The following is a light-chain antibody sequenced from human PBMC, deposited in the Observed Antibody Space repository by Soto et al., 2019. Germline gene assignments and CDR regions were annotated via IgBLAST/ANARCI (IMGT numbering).Light chain of an antibody. J-gene: IGKJ5*01. Sequence: EIVLTQSPPTLSLSPGEGATLSCRASQSVHNYLAWYQQKPGQAPRLLMYDDSNRAAGTPARFRGSGSGTVFTLTISSLEPEDFAVYYCQQRSNWPTFGQGTRLEIK. CDR1: QSVHNY. CDR2: DDS. CDR3: QQRSNWPT. V-gene: IGKV3-11*01.